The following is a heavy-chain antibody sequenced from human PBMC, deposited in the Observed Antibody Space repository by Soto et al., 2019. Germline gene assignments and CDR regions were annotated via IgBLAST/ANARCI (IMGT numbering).Heavy chain of an antibody. CDR3: ARVTSGYRPHFEY. Sequence: LPETLSLTCTVSGGSISSSSYYWGWIRQPPGKGLECIGYIYYSGSTNYKPSLKSRATISVDTSKNQFSLKLSSVTAADTAVYYCARVTSGYRPHFEYWGQGTLVTVSS. CDR2: IYYSGST. CDR1: GGSISSSSYY. D-gene: IGHD3-3*01. V-gene: IGHV4-61*05. J-gene: IGHJ4*02.